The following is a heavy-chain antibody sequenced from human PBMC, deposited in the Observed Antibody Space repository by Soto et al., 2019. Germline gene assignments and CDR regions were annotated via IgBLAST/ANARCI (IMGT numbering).Heavy chain of an antibody. CDR3: AREYCSGGSCYQSYYYYGMDV. CDR1: GFTFSSYA. D-gene: IGHD2-15*01. J-gene: IGHJ6*02. Sequence: QVQLVESGGGVVQPGRSLRLSCAASGFTFSSYAMHWVRQAPGKGLEWVAVISYDGSNKYYADSVKGRFTISRDNSKITLYLQMNSLRAEDTAVYYCAREYCSGGSCYQSYYYYGMDVWGQGTTVTVSS. CDR2: ISYDGSNK. V-gene: IGHV3-30-3*01.